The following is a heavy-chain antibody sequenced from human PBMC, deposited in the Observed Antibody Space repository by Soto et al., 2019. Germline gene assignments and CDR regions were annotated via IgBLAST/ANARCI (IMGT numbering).Heavy chain of an antibody. CDR2: IYPGDSDT. CDR3: SRRRDGFIPHCDY. J-gene: IGHJ4*02. D-gene: IGHD2-21*01. V-gene: IGHV5-51*01. Sequence: EWMGKIYPGDSDTRYSPSLQGQVTISAKKSINTPYLHGSSRKCSDTAIYYCSRRRDGFIPHCDYWGQGTLVTFSS.